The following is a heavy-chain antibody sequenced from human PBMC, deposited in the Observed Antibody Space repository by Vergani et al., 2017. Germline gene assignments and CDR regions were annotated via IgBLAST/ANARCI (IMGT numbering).Heavy chain of an antibody. V-gene: IGHV3-23*04. D-gene: IGHD3-22*01. Sequence: ELQLVESGGGLVQPGGSLRLSCVASGFTFSSHAMSWVRQGHGQGLEWVSSIKNTGDSTHYADSVKGRFTISRDNSKNTLYLQMNSLRVEDTAVYYCAKDKSPSYYDSSGPTSVWGQGTLVTVSS. J-gene: IGHJ4*02. CDR3: AKDKSPSYYDSSGPTSV. CDR2: IKNTGDST. CDR1: GFTFSSHA.